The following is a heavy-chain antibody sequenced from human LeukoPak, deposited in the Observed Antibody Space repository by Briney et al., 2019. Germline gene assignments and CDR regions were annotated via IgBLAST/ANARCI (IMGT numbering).Heavy chain of an antibody. CDR2: FDPEDGET. CDR1: GYTLTELS. Sequence: ASVKVSCKVSGYTLTELSMHWVRQAPGKGLEWMGGFDPEDGETIYAQKFQGRVTMTEDTSTDTAYMELSSLRSEDTAVYYCATVVYDILTLTRTFDYWGQGTLVTVSS. D-gene: IGHD3-9*01. V-gene: IGHV1-24*01. CDR3: ATVVYDILTLTRTFDY. J-gene: IGHJ4*02.